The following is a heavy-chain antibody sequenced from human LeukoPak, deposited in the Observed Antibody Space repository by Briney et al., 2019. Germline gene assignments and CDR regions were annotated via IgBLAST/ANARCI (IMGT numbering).Heavy chain of an antibody. D-gene: IGHD5-12*01. CDR2: ISSDGRST. Sequence: GGSLRLSCAASGFTFSSYWMHWVRQAPGKGLVWVSRISSDGRSTSYADSVKGRFTISRDNAKNTLYLQMNSLRAEDTAVYSCARLREGRYCGYDYWGQGTLVTGSS. CDR1: GFTFSSYW. CDR3: ARLREGRYCGYDY. J-gene: IGHJ4*02. V-gene: IGHV3-74*01.